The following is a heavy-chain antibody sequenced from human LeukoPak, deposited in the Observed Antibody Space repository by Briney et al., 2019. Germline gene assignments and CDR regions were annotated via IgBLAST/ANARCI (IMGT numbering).Heavy chain of an antibody. CDR1: GFTFSSYA. CDR2: ISYDGSNK. V-gene: IGHV3-30-3*01. J-gene: IGHJ6*02. CDR3: ARDPYPITIFGVVIPGMDV. D-gene: IGHD3-3*01. Sequence: QPGGSLRLSCAASGFTFSSYAMHWVRQAPGKELEWVAVISYDGSNKYYADSVKGRFTISRDNSKNTLYLQMNSLRAEDTAVYYCARDPYPITIFGVVIPGMDVWGQGTTVTVSS.